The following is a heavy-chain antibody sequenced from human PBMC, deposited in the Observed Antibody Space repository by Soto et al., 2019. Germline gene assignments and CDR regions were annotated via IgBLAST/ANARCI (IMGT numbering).Heavy chain of an antibody. Sequence: SETLSLTCSVSGGSISSGDYYWSWIRQPPGKGLEWIGCIYYSGSTYYNPSLKSRVTISVDTSKNQFSLKLSSVTAADTAVYYCARDRDYSRGWFDHWAQGTLVTVSS. V-gene: IGHV4-30-4*01. J-gene: IGHJ5*02. CDR1: GGSISSGDYY. CDR3: ARDRDYSRGWFDH. D-gene: IGHD2-15*01. CDR2: IYYSGST.